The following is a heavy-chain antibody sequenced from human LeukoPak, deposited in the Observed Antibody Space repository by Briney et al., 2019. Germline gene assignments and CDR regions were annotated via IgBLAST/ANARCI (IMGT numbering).Heavy chain of an antibody. CDR1: GGSFSGYY. J-gene: IGHJ6*03. D-gene: IGHD3-22*01. CDR3: ARGSGSARNYYDSSGYPIGYYYYMDV. CDR2: INHSGST. Sequence: SETLSLTCAVYGGSFSGYYWSWIRQPPGKGLEWIGEINHSGSTNYNPSLKSRVTISVDTSKNQFSLKLSPVTAADTAVYYCARGSGSARNYYDSSGYPIGYYYYMDVWGKGTTVTVSS. V-gene: IGHV4-34*01.